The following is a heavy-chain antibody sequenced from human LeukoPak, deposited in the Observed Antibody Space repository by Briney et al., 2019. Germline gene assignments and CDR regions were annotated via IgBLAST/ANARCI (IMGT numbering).Heavy chain of an antibody. J-gene: IGHJ4*02. D-gene: IGHD1-26*01. CDR1: GGTFSSYA. CDR2: IIPIFGTA. V-gene: IGHV1-69*01. Sequence: SVTVSCKASGGTFSSYAISWVRQAPGQGLEWMGGIIPIFGTANYAQKFQGRDTITADESTSTAYMELSSLRSEDTAVYYCARDVGGSYLGGLFDYWGQGTLVTVSS. CDR3: ARDVGGSYLGGLFDY.